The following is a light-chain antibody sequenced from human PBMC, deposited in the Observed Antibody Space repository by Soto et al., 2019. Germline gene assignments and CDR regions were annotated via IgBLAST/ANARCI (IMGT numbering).Light chain of an antibody. CDR1: QSISSW. CDR3: QQYNSYPLT. V-gene: IGKV1-5*01. Sequence: DIQMTQSPSTLSASVGDRVTITCRASQSISSWLAWYQQKPGKAPKLLIYDASSLESGVPSRFSGSGSGTEVTLTISSLQPDDVATYYCQQYNSYPLTFDQGTKVEIK. CDR2: DAS. J-gene: IGKJ1*01.